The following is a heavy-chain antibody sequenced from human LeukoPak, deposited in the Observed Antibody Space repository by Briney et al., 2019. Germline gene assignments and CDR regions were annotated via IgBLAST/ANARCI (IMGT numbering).Heavy chain of an antibody. CDR1: GGSFSGYY. CDR2: INHSGST. Sequence: SETLSLTCAVYGGSFSGYYWSWIRQPPGKGLEWIGEINHSGSTNYNPSLKSRVTISVDTSKNQFSLKLSSVTAADTAVYYCARVGTWRALDYWGQGTLVTVSS. J-gene: IGHJ4*02. D-gene: IGHD1-14*01. V-gene: IGHV4-34*01. CDR3: ARVGTWRALDY.